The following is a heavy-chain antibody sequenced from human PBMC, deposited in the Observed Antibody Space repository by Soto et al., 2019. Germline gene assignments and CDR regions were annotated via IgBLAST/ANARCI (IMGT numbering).Heavy chain of an antibody. D-gene: IGHD6-13*01. CDR3: AGAVAGMLDY. CDR2: IYHSGST. V-gene: IGHV4-30-2*01. Sequence: QLQLQESGSGLVKPSQTLSLTCAVSGGSISSGGYSWSWIRQPPGKGLEWIGYIYHSGSTYYNPSLKSRVFIXXDRSKNQFSLKLSSVTAADTAVYYCAGAVAGMLDYWGQGTLVTVSS. J-gene: IGHJ4*02. CDR1: GGSISSGGYS.